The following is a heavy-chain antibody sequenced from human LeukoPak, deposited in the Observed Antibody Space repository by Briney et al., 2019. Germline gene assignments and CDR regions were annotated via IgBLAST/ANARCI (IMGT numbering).Heavy chain of an antibody. Sequence: GGSLRLSCAASGFTFNYYAMTWVRQAPGKGLEWVSAISGGGGSTYYADSVKGRFTISRDNSMHTLYLQMNSLRVEDTALYYCARGSHTIAAAGLYYFDSWGQGTLVTVSS. CDR1: GFTFNYYA. CDR2: ISGGGGST. V-gene: IGHV3-23*01. CDR3: ARGSHTIAAAGLYYFDS. J-gene: IGHJ4*02. D-gene: IGHD6-13*01.